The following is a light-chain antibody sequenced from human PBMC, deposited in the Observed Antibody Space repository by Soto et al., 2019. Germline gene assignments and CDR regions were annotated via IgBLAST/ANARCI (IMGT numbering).Light chain of an antibody. CDR3: EAWDDSLNGYV. J-gene: IGLJ1*01. Sequence: QSVLTQPPSASGTPGQGVTISCSGSTSNIGSNYVYWYQQLPGTAPKLLIYRNNQRPSGVPDRFSGSKSGTSASLAISGLRSDDEADYFCEAWDDSLNGYVFGTGTKVTVL. CDR2: RNN. V-gene: IGLV1-47*01. CDR1: TSNIGSNY.